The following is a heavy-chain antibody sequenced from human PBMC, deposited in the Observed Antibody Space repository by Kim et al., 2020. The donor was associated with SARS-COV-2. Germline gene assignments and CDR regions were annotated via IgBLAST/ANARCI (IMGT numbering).Heavy chain of an antibody. D-gene: IGHD2-15*01. CDR1: GFTVSSNY. CDR3: ARPGYCSGGSCEPDAFDI. CDR2: IYSGGST. V-gene: IGHV3-53*01. Sequence: GGSLRLSCAASGFTVSSNYMSWVRQAPGKGLEWVSVIYSGGSTYYADSVKGRFTISRDNSKNTLYLQMNSLRAEDTAVYYCARPGYCSGGSCEPDAFDIWRQGTMVTVSS. J-gene: IGHJ3*02.